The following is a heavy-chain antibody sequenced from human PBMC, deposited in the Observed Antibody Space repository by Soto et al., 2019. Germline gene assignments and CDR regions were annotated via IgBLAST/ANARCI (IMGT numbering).Heavy chain of an antibody. CDR3: ARGPPDYGDWGGFVH. J-gene: IGHJ4*02. V-gene: IGHV3-48*03. CDR2: ISSSGSTI. D-gene: IGHD4-17*01. Sequence: GGSLRLSCAASGFTFSSYEMNWVRQAPGKGLEWVSYISSSGSTIYYADSVKGRFTISRDNAKNSLYLQMNSLRAEDTAVYYCARGPPDYGDWGGFVHWGQGTLVTVSS. CDR1: GFTFSSYE.